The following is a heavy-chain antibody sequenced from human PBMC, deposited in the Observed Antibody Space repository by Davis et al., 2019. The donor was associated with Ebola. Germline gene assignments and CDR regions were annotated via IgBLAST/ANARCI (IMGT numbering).Heavy chain of an antibody. J-gene: IGHJ4*02. Sequence: ASVKVSCKTSGYTFTNYDINWVRQATGQGLEWMGWMNPNSGNTGYAQKFQGRVTMIRNTSISTAYMELNSLRSEDTAVYYCARGPTGYVPYYFDYWGQGTLVTVSS. CDR3: ARGPTGYVPYYFDY. D-gene: IGHD3-9*01. V-gene: IGHV1-8*01. CDR2: MNPNSGNT. CDR1: GYTFTNYD.